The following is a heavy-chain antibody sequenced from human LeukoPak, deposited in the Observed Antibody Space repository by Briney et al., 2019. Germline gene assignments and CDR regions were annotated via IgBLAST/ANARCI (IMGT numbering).Heavy chain of an antibody. J-gene: IGHJ4*02. D-gene: IGHD3-22*01. CDR2: IDGGGGRT. CDR1: GFAFSSYA. V-gene: IGHV3-23*01. CDR3: AKDFYDSSGSRYDY. Sequence: GGSLRLSCTASGFAFSSYAMSWVRQALGVGLEWVSAIDGGGGRTWHADSVRGRFTISRDNSKNTLFMQMNSLRAEDTAVYYCAKDFYDSSGSRYDYWGQGTLVTVSS.